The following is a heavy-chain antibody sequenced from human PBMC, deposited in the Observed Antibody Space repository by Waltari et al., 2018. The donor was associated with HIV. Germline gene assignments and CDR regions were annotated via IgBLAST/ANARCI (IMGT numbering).Heavy chain of an antibody. CDR2: IYPGDSDT. J-gene: IGHJ5*02. CDR3: ARIVHDSSSYYVGGGWFDP. D-gene: IGHD3-22*01. CDR1: GYSCTTSW. V-gene: IGHV5-51*03. Sequence: EVQLVQSGAEVKKPGESLKIYCKGSGYSCTTSWIGWVRKTPGKCLGWMGIIYPGDSDTIYSPSFQGQGTISADKSSSTAYLQWSSLKASDTAMYYCARIVHDSSSYYVGGGWFDPWGQGTLVTVSS.